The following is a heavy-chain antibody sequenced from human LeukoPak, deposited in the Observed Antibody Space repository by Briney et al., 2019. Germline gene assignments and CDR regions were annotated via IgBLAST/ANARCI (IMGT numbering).Heavy chain of an antibody. CDR1: GYTFTGYY. V-gene: IGHV1-2*02. J-gene: IGHJ6*03. D-gene: IGHD6-6*01. CDR3: ARDFRASSSLYMDV. Sequence: GASVKVSCKASGYTFTGYYMHWVRQAPGQGLEWMGWINPNSGGTNYAQKFQGRVTMTRDTSISTAYMELRSLRSDDTAVYYCARDFRASSSLYMDVWGKGTTVTVSS. CDR2: INPNSGGT.